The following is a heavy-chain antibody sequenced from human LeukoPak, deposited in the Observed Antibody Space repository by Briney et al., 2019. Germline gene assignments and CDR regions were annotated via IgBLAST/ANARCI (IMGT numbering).Heavy chain of an antibody. CDR1: GFTFSDYY. Sequence: PGGSLRLSCAASGFTFSDYYMSWIRQAPGKGLEWVSSISGSSSYIYYADSAKGRFTISRDNAKNSLYLQMNSLRAEDTAVYYCARDHHRRLYDSQARDTFDIWGQGTMVTVSS. CDR3: ARDHHRRLYDSQARDTFDI. CDR2: ISGSSSYI. D-gene: IGHD3-22*01. J-gene: IGHJ3*02. V-gene: IGHV3-11*06.